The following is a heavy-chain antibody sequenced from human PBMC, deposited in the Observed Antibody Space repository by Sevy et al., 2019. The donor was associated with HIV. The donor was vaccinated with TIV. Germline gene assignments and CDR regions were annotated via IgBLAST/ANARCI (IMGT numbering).Heavy chain of an antibody. V-gene: IGHV3-30-3*01. Sequence: GGSLRLPCAASGFTFSSYAMHWVRQAPGKGLEWVVVISYDGSNKYYADSVKGRFTISRDNSKNTLYLQMNSLRAEDTAVYYCARDDRLLWFGESYYFDYWGQGTLVTVSS. CDR1: GFTFSSYA. J-gene: IGHJ4*02. CDR2: ISYDGSNK. CDR3: ARDDRLLWFGESYYFDY. D-gene: IGHD3-10*01.